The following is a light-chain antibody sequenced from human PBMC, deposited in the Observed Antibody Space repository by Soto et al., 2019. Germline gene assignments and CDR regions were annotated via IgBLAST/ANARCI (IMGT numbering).Light chain of an antibody. CDR1: QGISSY. J-gene: IGKJ2*01. CDR3: QQLNSYPYT. Sequence: IPLTQSPSSLSASVGDRVTITCPASQGISSYLALYQKKTGKAPKLMLYSPSTLQSGVPSRFSVSGSGSDFTLTISSLQPEDFATYYCQQLNSYPYTFGQGTKLEIK. CDR2: SPS. V-gene: IGKV1-9*01.